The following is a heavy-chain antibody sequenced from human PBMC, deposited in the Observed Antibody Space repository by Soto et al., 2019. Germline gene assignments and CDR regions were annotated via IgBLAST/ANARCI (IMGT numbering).Heavy chain of an antibody. Sequence: SLTCTVSDCSISNYYWSWIRQPAGKGLEWIGRISTSGTTYYNPSLKSRVTMSVDTSKNQFSLKLSSVTAADTAVYYCARIAVAGFDYWGQGTLVTVSS. J-gene: IGHJ4*02. D-gene: IGHD6-19*01. CDR2: ISTSGTT. V-gene: IGHV4-4*07. CDR3: ARIAVAGFDY. CDR1: DCSISNYY.